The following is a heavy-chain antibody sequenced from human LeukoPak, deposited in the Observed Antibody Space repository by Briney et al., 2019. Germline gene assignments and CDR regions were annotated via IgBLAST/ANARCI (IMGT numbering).Heavy chain of an antibody. D-gene: IGHD6-13*01. CDR1: GFTFSSYA. Sequence: GRSLRLSCAASGFTFSSYAMHWVRQAPGKGLEWVAVISYDGANKYYADSVKGRFTISRDNSKNTLYLQMNGLRAEDTAVYFCARERIAATGTGWFDPWGQGTLVTVSS. CDR3: ARERIAATGTGWFDP. V-gene: IGHV3-30*04. CDR2: ISYDGANK. J-gene: IGHJ5*02.